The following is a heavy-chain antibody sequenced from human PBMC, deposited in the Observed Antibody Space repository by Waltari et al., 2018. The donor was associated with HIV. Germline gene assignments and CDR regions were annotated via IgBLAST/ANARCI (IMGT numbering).Heavy chain of an antibody. Sequence: QVQLVESGGGVVQPGKSLRLSCAASGFTFGSYAMPWVRRAPGKGREGVSVRWNDENNQYYADSVQGRFTISRDNSKNTLYLQMNSLRAEDTALYYCARDSPAFSRGTEELDYWGQGTLVTVSS. V-gene: IGHV3-33*01. CDR1: GFTFGSYA. J-gene: IGHJ4*02. CDR2: RWNDENNQ. D-gene: IGHD2-2*01. CDR3: ARDSPAFSRGTEELDY.